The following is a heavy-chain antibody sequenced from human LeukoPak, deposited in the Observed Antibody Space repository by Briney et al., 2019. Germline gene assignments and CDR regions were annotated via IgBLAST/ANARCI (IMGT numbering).Heavy chain of an antibody. Sequence: PSETLSLTCAVYGGSFSGYYWSCIRQPPGKGLEWIGEINHSGSTNYNPSLKSRVTISVDTSKNQFSLKLSSVTAADTAVYYCARFTMVRGLIWGQGTMVTVSS. CDR3: ARFTMVRGLI. CDR2: INHSGST. D-gene: IGHD3-10*01. V-gene: IGHV4-34*01. J-gene: IGHJ3*02. CDR1: GGSFSGYY.